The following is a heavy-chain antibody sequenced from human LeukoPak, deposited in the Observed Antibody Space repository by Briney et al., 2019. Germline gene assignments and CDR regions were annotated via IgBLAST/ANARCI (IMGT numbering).Heavy chain of an antibody. J-gene: IGHJ2*01. V-gene: IGHV3-53*01. CDR2: IYSGGST. Sequence: GGSLRLSCAASGLTISNNFMGWVRQAPGKGLEWVSLIYSGGSTYSADSVKGRFTISRDNSKNTVDLQMNSLRAEDTALYYCARRDWCFDLWGRGTLVTVSS. CDR1: GLTISNNF. CDR3: ARRDWCFDL.